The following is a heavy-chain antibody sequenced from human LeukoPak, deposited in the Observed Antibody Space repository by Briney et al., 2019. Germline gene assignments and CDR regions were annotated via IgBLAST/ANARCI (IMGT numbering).Heavy chain of an antibody. V-gene: IGHV3-33*01. CDR1: GFTFSDYG. CDR2: MWYDGSNT. J-gene: IGHJ4*02. D-gene: IGHD3-22*01. CDR3: ARDNYDTSGYSLDY. Sequence: PGRSLRLSCAASGFTFSDYGVHWVRQAPGKGLEWVAIMWYDGSNTYFADSVKGRFTISRDNSKNTLYLQMNSLGAEDTAVYYCARDNYDTSGYSLDYWGQGTLVTVSS.